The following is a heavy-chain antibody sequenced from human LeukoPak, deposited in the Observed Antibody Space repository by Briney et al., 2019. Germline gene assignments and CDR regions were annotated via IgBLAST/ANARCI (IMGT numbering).Heavy chain of an antibody. CDR1: GFTFSSYW. Sequence: GGSLRLSCAASGFTFSSYWMSWVRQAPGKGLEWVVNIKQDGSEKYYVDSVKGRFTISRDNSKNTLYLQMNSLRAADTAVYYCAKDMASRDDYSNLFDYWGQGTLVTVSS. D-gene: IGHD4-11*01. CDR3: AKDMASRDDYSNLFDY. J-gene: IGHJ4*02. CDR2: IKQDGSEK. V-gene: IGHV3-7*01.